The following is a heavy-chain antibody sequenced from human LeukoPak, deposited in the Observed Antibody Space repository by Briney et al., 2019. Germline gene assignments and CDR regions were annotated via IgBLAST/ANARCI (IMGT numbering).Heavy chain of an antibody. Sequence: NPSQTLSLTCTVSGGSISSGDYYWRWLRQPPGKGLEWIGYIYYSGSTYYNPSLKSRVTISVDTSKNQFSLKLSSVTAADTAVYYCARVRRLYDYVWGSYLGDAFDIWGQGTMVTVSS. CDR2: IYYSGST. CDR1: GGSISSGDYY. J-gene: IGHJ3*02. V-gene: IGHV4-30-4*01. CDR3: ARVRRLYDYVWGSYLGDAFDI. D-gene: IGHD3-16*01.